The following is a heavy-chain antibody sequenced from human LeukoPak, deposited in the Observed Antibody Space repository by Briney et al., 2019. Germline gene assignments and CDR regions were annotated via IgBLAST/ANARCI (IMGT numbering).Heavy chain of an antibody. D-gene: IGHD6-19*01. CDR1: GGSISSSSYY. Sequence: SETLSLTCTVSGGSISSSSYYWGWIRQPPGKGLEWIGSIYYSGSTYYNPSLKSRVTISVDTSKNQFSLKLSSVTAADTAVYYCARDGSSGKFDIWGQGTMVTVSS. CDR3: ARDGSSGKFDI. CDR2: IYYSGST. J-gene: IGHJ3*02. V-gene: IGHV4-39*07.